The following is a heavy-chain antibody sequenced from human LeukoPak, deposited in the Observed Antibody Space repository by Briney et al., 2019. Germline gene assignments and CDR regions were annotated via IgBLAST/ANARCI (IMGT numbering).Heavy chain of an antibody. CDR1: GFTFSSYW. V-gene: IGHV3-74*01. CDR3: ASGQLWSHSLLDV. D-gene: IGHD5-18*01. J-gene: IGHJ6*02. CDR2: INSDASST. Sequence: GGSLRLSCAASGFTFSSYWMHWVRQAPGKGLVWVSRINSDASSTTYADSVKGRFTISRDNAKNTLYLQMNSLRAEDTAMYYCASGQLWSHSLLDVWGQGTTVTVSS.